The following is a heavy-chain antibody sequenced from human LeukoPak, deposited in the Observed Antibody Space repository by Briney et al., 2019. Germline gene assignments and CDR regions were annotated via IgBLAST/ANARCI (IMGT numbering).Heavy chain of an antibody. CDR1: GFTFSSYS. J-gene: IGHJ4*02. CDR2: ISTSSSYI. CDR3: ARGASVVPGIDNAFDI. V-gene: IGHV3-21*01. D-gene: IGHD6-19*01. Sequence: GGSLRLSCAASGFTFSSYSMNWVRQAPGKGLEWVSSISTSSSYINYADSVKGRFTISRDNAKKSLYLQMNSLRADDTALYYCARGASVVPGIDNAFDIWGQGTLVTVSS.